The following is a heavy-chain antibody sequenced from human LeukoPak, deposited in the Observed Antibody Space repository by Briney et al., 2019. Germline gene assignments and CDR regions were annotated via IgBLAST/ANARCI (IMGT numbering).Heavy chain of an antibody. V-gene: IGHV3-7*01. J-gene: IGHJ4*02. Sequence: PGGSLRLSCAASGFTFSSYWMSWVRQAPGKGLEWVANIKQDGSEKYYVDSVKGRFTISRDNAKNSPYLQMNSLRAEDTAVYYCARLSSGWRLSSFDYWGQGTLVTVSS. CDR3: ARLSSGWRLSSFDY. D-gene: IGHD6-19*01. CDR1: GFTFSSYW. CDR2: IKQDGSEK.